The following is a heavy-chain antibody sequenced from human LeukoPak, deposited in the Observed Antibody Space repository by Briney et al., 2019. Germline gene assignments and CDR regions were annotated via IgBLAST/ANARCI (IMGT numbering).Heavy chain of an antibody. CDR2: ISYDGSNK. CDR3: GYCSSTSCYPAPLGMDV. V-gene: IGHV3-30-3*01. CDR1: GFTFGDHA. Sequence: GGSLRLSCTASGFTFGDHAINWVRQAPGKGLEWVAVISYDGSNKYYTDSVKGRFTISRDNSKKTLYLQMNSLRPEDTAVYYCGYCSSTSCYPAPLGMDVWGQGTTVTVSS. D-gene: IGHD2-2*01. J-gene: IGHJ6*02.